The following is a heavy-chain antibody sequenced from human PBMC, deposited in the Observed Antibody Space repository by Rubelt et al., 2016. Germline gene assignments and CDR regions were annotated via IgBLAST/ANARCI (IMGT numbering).Heavy chain of an antibody. CDR3: ARSPRYDFEDNWFDP. CDR2: IKPSGGST. V-gene: IGHV1-46*01. D-gene: IGHD3-3*01. CDR1: GYTFTSYY. J-gene: IGHJ5*02. Sequence: QVQLVQSGAEVKKPGASVKVSCKASGYTFTSYYMHWVRQAPGQGLEWMGLIKPSGGSTSYQQKFQGRVTMTRDTSTSTVYMELSSLRSEDTAVYYCARSPRYDFEDNWFDPWGQGTLATVSS.